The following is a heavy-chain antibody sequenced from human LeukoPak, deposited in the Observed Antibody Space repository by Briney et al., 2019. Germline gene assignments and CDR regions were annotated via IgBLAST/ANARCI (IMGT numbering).Heavy chain of an antibody. V-gene: IGHV3-30-3*01. J-gene: IGHJ4*02. CDR3: ASPPKEYYYDSSGYAY. D-gene: IGHD3-22*01. CDR2: ISYDGSNK. CDR1: GFTFSSYA. Sequence: PGGSLRLSCAASGFTFSSYAMHWVRQAPGKGLEWVAVISYDGSNKYYADSVKGRFTISRDNSKNTLYLQMNSLRAEDTAVYYCASPPKEYYYDSSGYAYWGQGTLVTVSS.